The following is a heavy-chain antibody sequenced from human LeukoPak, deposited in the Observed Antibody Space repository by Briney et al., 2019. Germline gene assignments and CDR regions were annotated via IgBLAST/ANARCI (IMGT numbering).Heavy chain of an antibody. D-gene: IGHD6-19*01. CDR1: GGSFSGYY. Sequence: PSETLSLTCGVYGGSFSGYYWSWIRQPPGKGLEWIGEIVHSGSTNYNPSLKSRVTISVDTSKNQFSLKLTSVTAADTAVYYCASGRRIAVADYWGQGTLVTVSS. CDR2: IVHSGST. CDR3: ASGRRIAVADY. V-gene: IGHV4-34*12. J-gene: IGHJ4*02.